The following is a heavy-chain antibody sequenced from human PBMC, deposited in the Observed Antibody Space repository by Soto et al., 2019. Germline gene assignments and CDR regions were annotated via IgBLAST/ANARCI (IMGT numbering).Heavy chain of an antibody. D-gene: IGHD2-2*01. J-gene: IGHJ6*02. Sequence: SVKVSCKASGGTFSSYAISWVRQAPGQGLEWMGGIIPIFGTANYAQKFQGRVTITADESTSTAYMELSSLRSEDTAVYYCAREQGGYCSITSCTKQGYGMDVWGQGTTVTVSS. CDR1: GGTFSSYA. V-gene: IGHV1-69*13. CDR2: IIPIFGTA. CDR3: AREQGGYCSITSCTKQGYGMDV.